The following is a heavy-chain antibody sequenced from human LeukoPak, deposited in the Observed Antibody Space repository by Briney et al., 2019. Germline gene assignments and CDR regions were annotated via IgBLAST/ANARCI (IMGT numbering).Heavy chain of an antibody. CDR1: GFTFSSYA. CDR2: ISGSGGST. D-gene: IGHD2-2*01. Sequence: GGSLRLSCAASGFTFSSYAMSWVRQAPGKGLEWVSAISGSGGSTYYADSVKGRFTNSRDNSKNTLYLQMNSLRAEDTAVYYCAKSIVVVPAASLYYFDYWGQGTLLTVSS. CDR3: AKSIVVVPAASLYYFDY. J-gene: IGHJ4*02. V-gene: IGHV3-23*01.